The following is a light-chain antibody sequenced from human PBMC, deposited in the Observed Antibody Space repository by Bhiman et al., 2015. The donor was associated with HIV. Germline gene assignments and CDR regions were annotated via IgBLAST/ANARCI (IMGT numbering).Light chain of an antibody. J-gene: IGLJ1*01. CDR1: SSDVGGYNY. Sequence: QSPLTQPASVSGSPGQSITISCTGTSSDVGGYNYVSWYQQHPGKAPKLMIYDVSKRPSGVSNRFSGSKSGNTASLTISGLQAEDEADYYCSSYTSSSTIYVFGTGTKVTVL. V-gene: IGLV2-14*01. CDR3: SSYTSSSTIYV. CDR2: DVS.